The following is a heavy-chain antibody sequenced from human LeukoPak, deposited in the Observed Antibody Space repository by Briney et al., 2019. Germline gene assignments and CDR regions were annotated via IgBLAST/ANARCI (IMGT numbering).Heavy chain of an antibody. Sequence: PSETLSLTCTVPGGSISTSGYYWGWIRQSPGKGLEWTGSIYYSGSTYHNPSLKSRVTISVATSKTQFSLKLSSVTAADTAMYYCARHVASSWPYYFDYWGQGTLVTVSS. V-gene: IGHV4-39*01. J-gene: IGHJ4*02. CDR3: ARHVASSWPYYFDY. CDR1: GGSISTSGYY. CDR2: IYYSGST. D-gene: IGHD6-13*01.